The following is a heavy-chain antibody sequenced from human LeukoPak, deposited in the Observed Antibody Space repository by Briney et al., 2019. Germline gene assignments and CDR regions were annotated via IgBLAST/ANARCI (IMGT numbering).Heavy chain of an antibody. Sequence: GGSLRLSCAASGFTFSDYTMNWVRQAPGKGLEWVSGINGGGGYTYYADSVKGRSTISRDNSKNTLYLQMNSLRAEDTAVYYCAKDVWLDSWGQGTLVTVSS. CDR3: AKDVWLDS. CDR2: INGGGGYT. V-gene: IGHV3-23*01. J-gene: IGHJ5*01. CDR1: GFTFSDYT.